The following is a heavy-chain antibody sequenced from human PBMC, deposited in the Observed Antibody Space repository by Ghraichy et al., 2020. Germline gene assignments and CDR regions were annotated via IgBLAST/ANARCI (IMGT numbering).Heavy chain of an antibody. CDR1: GFTFSSYA. J-gene: IGHJ4*02. Sequence: GGSLRLSCAASGFTFSSYAMSWVRQAPGKGLEWVTGFGGDPRITYYADSVKGRFTISRDNSRTTLYLQMNGLRVEDTALYYCAKEGQIGVAGFDCWGQGTLVTVSS. CDR2: FGGDPRIT. V-gene: IGHV3-23*01. D-gene: IGHD6-19*01. CDR3: AKEGQIGVAGFDC.